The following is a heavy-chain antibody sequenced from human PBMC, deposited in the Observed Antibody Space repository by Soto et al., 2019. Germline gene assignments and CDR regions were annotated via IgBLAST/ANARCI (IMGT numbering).Heavy chain of an antibody. V-gene: IGHV5-10-1*01. J-gene: IGHJ6*02. CDR2: IDPSDSYT. CDR3: ARHPSMIVVKYGMDV. CDR1: GYSFTSYW. D-gene: IGHD3-22*01. Sequence: HGESLKISCKGSGYSFTSYWISWVRQMPGKGLEWMGRIDPSDSYTNYSPSFQGHVTISADKSISTAYLQWSSLKASDTAMYYCARHPSMIVVKYGMDVWGQGTTVTVSS.